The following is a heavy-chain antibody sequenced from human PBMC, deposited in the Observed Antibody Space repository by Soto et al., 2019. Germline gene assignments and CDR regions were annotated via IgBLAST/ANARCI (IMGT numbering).Heavy chain of an antibody. D-gene: IGHD6-6*01. Sequence: SQTLSLTCAISGDSVSSNSAAWNWIRQSPSRGLEWLGRTYYRSKWYNDYAVSVKSRITINPDTSKNQFSLQLNSVTPEDTAVYYCARDLGIYSSSNYHYYGMDVWGQGTTVTVSS. CDR3: ARDLGIYSSSNYHYYGMDV. CDR1: GDSVSSNSAA. V-gene: IGHV6-1*01. J-gene: IGHJ6*02. CDR2: TYYRSKWYN.